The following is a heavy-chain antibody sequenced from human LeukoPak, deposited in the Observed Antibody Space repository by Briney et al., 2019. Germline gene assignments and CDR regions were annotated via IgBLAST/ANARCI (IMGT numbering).Heavy chain of an antibody. Sequence: GGSLRLSCAASGFTFSSFGMHWVRQAPGKGLEWVALIYYDGSNKYYADSVKGRFTISRDDSKNTLYLQMNSLRAEDTAVYYCANLLNGDGSDYWGQGTLVTVSS. CDR2: IYYDGSNK. D-gene: IGHD4-17*01. J-gene: IGHJ4*02. CDR3: ANLLNGDGSDY. V-gene: IGHV3-33*06. CDR1: GFTFSSFG.